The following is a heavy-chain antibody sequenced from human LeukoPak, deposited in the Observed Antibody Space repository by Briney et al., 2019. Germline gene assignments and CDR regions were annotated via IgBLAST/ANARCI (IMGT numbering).Heavy chain of an antibody. CDR1: GGSFSGYY. CDR3: ARHSHSNSSGYYYYMDV. CDR2: IYHSGST. J-gene: IGHJ6*03. D-gene: IGHD6-6*01. V-gene: IGHV4-38-2*01. Sequence: SETLSLTCAVYGGSFSGYYWGWIRQPPGKGLEWIGSIYHSGSTYYNPSLKSRVTISVDTSKNQFSLKLSSVTAADTAVYYCARHSHSNSSGYYYYMDVWGKGTTVTVSS.